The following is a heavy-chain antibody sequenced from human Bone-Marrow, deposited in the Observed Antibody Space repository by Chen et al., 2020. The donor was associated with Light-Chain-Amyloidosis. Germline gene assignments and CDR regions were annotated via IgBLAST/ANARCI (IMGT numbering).Heavy chain of an antibody. CDR3: AKDVDRRLGYYYYMDV. V-gene: IGHV3-30*02. J-gene: IGHJ6*03. CDR1: GFTFSSYG. Sequence: VQLVESGGGVVQPGGSLRLSCAASGFTFSSYGMHWVRQAPGKGLEWVAFIRYDGSNKYYADSVKGRFTISRDNPKNTLYLQMNSLRAEDTAVYYCAKDVDRRLGYYYYMDVWGKGTTVTVSS. D-gene: IGHD6-19*01. CDR2: IRYDGSNK.